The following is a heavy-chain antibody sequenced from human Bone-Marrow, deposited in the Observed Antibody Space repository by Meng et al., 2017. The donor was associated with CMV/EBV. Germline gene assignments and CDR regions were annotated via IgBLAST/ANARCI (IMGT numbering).Heavy chain of an antibody. V-gene: IGHV3-21*01. D-gene: IGHD3-22*01. CDR2: ISSSSSYI. J-gene: IGHJ4*02. CDR3: ARATHSSGYYPSAY. CDR1: GFTFSSYS. Sequence: GGSLRLSCAASGFTFSSYSMNWVRQAPGKGLEWVSSISSSSSYIYYADSVKGRFTISRDNAKNSLYLQMNSLRAEDTAVYYCARATHSSGYYPSAYWGQGTLVTVSS.